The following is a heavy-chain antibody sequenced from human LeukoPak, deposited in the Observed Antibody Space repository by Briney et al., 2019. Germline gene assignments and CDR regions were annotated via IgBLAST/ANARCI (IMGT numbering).Heavy chain of an antibody. J-gene: IGHJ3*01. CDR2: VYTSGSP. CDR1: GASINTYY. Sequence: SETLSLTCNVSGASINTYYWSWIRQSAGGGLEFIGRVYTSGSPDYNPSLKSRVAMSADTSKNRFSLKLRSVTAADTALYFCARVGGPVPAALEDAFDLWGQGILVTVSS. V-gene: IGHV4-4*07. CDR3: ARVGGPVPAALEDAFDL. D-gene: IGHD6-6*01.